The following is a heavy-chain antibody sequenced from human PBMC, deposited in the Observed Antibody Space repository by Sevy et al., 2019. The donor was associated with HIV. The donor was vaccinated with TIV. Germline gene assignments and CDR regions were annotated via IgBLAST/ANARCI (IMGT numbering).Heavy chain of an antibody. V-gene: IGHV3-53*01. CDR3: ARIKGASSSYAMDV. Sequence: GGSLRFSCVASGLTVGSLSINWVRQAPGKGLEWVSLIYSAGTTFYSDSVKGRFTISRDNSNNTLDLQMNSLRAEDTAIYYCARIKGASSSYAMDVWGQGTTVTVSS. J-gene: IGHJ6*02. CDR2: IYSAGTT. D-gene: IGHD2-2*01. CDR1: GLTVGSLS.